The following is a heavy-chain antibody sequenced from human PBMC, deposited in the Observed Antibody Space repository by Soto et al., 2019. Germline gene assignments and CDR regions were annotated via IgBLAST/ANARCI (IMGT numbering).Heavy chain of an antibody. V-gene: IGHV3-33*01. Sequence: GGSLRLSCAASGFTFSSSGMHWVRQAPGKGLEWVAIIWYDGSKKYYADSVKGRFTISRDNSKNTVYLQMNSLRAEDTAVYYCARAPFTIYDTSGYYDYWGQGTLVTVSS. CDR1: GFTFSSSG. D-gene: IGHD3-22*01. CDR2: IWYDGSKK. J-gene: IGHJ4*02. CDR3: ARAPFTIYDTSGYYDY.